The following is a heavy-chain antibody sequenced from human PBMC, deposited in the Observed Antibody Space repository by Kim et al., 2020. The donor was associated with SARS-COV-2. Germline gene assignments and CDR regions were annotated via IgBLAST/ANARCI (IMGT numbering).Heavy chain of an antibody. V-gene: IGHV4-39*01. D-gene: IGHD6-19*01. CDR1: GGSISSGSYY. CDR2: IYNSGST. CDR3: ARHQSSGLYWIYAFDI. Sequence: SETLSLTCTVSGGSISSGSYYWGWIRQPPGKGLEWIGSIYNSGSTYYNPSLKSRVTISVDTSKNQFSLKLSSVTAADTAVYYCARHQSSGLYWIYAFDIWGQGTTVTVSS. J-gene: IGHJ3*02.